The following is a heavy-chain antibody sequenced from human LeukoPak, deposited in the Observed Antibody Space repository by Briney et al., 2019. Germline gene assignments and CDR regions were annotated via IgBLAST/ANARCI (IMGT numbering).Heavy chain of an antibody. Sequence: GGSLRLSCSASGFTSSTSAMHWVRQAPGKGLEYVSFITYNGGSTYNADSVKGRFTISRDNSRNTLYLQMSSLRAEDTAVYHCVKDGGMATIFDFWGQGTLVTVSS. J-gene: IGHJ4*02. CDR1: GFTSSTSA. CDR3: VKDGGMATIFDF. V-gene: IGHV3-64D*09. D-gene: IGHD5-24*01. CDR2: ITYNGGST.